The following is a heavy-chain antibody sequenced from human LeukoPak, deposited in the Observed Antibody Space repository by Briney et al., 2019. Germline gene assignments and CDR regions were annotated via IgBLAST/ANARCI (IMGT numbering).Heavy chain of an antibody. CDR2: IYDRGGT. Sequence: PSETLSLTCAVSGGSISSSNWWSWGRRPPGKGREWMGEIYDRGGTNYKPSIKRRVTISVEKSKKQVYRKLSTGTAADTAVYYCASPGYSSSWYPPYSSYGMDVWGQGTTVTVSS. CDR1: GGSISSSNW. D-gene: IGHD6-13*01. V-gene: IGHV4-4*02. J-gene: IGHJ6*02. CDR3: ASPGYSSSWYPPYSSYGMDV.